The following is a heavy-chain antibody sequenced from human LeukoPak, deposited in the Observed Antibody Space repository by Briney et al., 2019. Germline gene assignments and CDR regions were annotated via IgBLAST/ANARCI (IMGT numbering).Heavy chain of an antibody. CDR2: IADGGETT. CDR1: GFTVNNYG. CDR3: ARKAARTSGYDY. V-gene: IGHV3-23*01. J-gene: IGHJ4*02. Sequence: GGSLRLSCAVSGFTVNNYGMSWVRQAPGMGLEWVSAIADGGETTYYADSVKGRFTISRDYSKNTLHLQMNSVRAEDTAVYYCARKAARTSGYDYWGQGILVTVSS. D-gene: IGHD3-22*01.